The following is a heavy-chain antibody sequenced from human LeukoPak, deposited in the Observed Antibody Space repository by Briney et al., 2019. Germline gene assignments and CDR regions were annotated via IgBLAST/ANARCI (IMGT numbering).Heavy chain of an antibody. CDR2: IYYSGST. D-gene: IGHD2-21*01. J-gene: IGHJ4*02. CDR1: GGSISSYY. Sequence: SETLSLTCTVSGGSISSYYWSWIRQPPGKGLEWIGYIYYSGSTNYNPSLKSRVTISVDTSKNQFSLKLSSVTAADTAVYYCARHEVFAPWDYWGQGTLVTVSS. CDR3: ARHEVFAPWDY. V-gene: IGHV4-59*08.